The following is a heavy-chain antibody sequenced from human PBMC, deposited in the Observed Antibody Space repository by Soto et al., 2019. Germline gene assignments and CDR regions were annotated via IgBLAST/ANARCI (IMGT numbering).Heavy chain of an antibody. J-gene: IGHJ5*02. Sequence: SVKVSCKASGGTFSSYAISWVRQAPGQGLEWMGGIIPIFGTANYAQKFQGRVTITADESTSTAYMELSSLRSEDTAVYYCARDWAGATSRASWGQGTRVTVSS. CDR2: IIPIFGTA. V-gene: IGHV1-69*13. CDR3: ARDWAGATSRAS. CDR1: GGTFSSYA. D-gene: IGHD1-26*01.